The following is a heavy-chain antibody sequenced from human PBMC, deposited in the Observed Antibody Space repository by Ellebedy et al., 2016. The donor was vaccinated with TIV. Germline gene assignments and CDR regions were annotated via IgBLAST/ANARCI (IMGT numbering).Heavy chain of an antibody. CDR2: ISYDGSNK. CDR1: GFTFSSYG. J-gene: IGHJ6*02. Sequence: GESLKISXAASGFTFSSYGMHWVRQAPGKGLEWVAVISYDGSNKYYADSVKGRFTISRDNSKNTLYLQMNSLRAEDTAVYYCAKEGIVLRYFDWLFKGRHNYYYYYGMDVWGQGTTVTVSS. CDR3: AKEGIVLRYFDWLFKGRHNYYYYYGMDV. D-gene: IGHD3-9*01. V-gene: IGHV3-30*18.